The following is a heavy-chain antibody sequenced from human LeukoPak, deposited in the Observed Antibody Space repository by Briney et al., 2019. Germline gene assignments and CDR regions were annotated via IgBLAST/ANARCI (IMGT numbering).Heavy chain of an antibody. CDR1: GGSISSYY. J-gene: IGHJ1*01. CDR3: ARQVAVAGEYFQH. D-gene: IGHD6-19*01. V-gene: IGHV4-59*08. Sequence: KPSETLSLTCTVSGGSISSYYWSWIRQPPGKGLEWIGYIYYSGSTNYNPSLKSRVTISVDTSKNQFSLKLSSVTAADTAVYYCARQVAVAGEYFQHWGQGTLVTVSS. CDR2: IYYSGST.